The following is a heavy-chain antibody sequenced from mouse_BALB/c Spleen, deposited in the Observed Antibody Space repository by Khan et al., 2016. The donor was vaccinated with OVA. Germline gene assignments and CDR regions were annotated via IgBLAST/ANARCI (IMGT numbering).Heavy chain of an antibody. J-gene: IGHJ1*01. V-gene: IGHV14-3*02. Sequence: VQLKQSGAELVKPGASVKLSCTASGFNIKDTYIHWVKQRPEQGLEWIGRIAPANGNTIYDPKFQGKATLTADTSSNTTYLQPRSLVSEDTAVLCGAHPSNDPRSFDVWGEGTTVIVSS. CDR1: GFNIKDTY. CDR2: IAPANGNT. D-gene: IGHD6-1*01. CDR3: AHPSNDPRSFDV.